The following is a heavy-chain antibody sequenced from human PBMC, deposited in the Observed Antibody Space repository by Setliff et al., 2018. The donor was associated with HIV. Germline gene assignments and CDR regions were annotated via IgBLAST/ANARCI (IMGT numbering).Heavy chain of an antibody. J-gene: IGHJ6*03. D-gene: IGHD7-27*01. CDR3: ARQAGTYWGFVYYMDV. CDR1: GDSISSRFH. CDR2: AHSSGNT. Sequence: SETLSLTCTVSGDSISSRFHWGWSRQPPGRGLEWFAIAHSSGNTYYNPSLESRVSIAVDMSKSQLSLNLIAVTAADTAVYYCARQAGTYWGFVYYMDVCGKGTTVTVSS. V-gene: IGHV4-39*01.